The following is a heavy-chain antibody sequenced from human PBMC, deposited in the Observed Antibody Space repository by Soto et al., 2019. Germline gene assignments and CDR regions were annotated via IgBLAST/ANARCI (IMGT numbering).Heavy chain of an antibody. CDR2: INPDNGNT. Sequence: ASVKVSCKASGYTFTRYTMNWVRQAPGQRLEWMGWINPDNGNTKSSQRFQDRVIITRDTSASTAYMDLSSLRSEDTAVYYCARGIATGQLDPWGQGTLVTVSS. CDR1: GYTFTRYT. CDR3: ARGIATGQLDP. J-gene: IGHJ5*02. D-gene: IGHD2-15*01. V-gene: IGHV1-3*01.